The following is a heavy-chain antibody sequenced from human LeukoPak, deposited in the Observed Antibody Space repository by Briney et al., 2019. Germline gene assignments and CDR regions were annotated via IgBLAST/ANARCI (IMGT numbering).Heavy chain of an antibody. J-gene: IGHJ4*02. V-gene: IGHV3-23*01. CDR1: GFTFSSYA. D-gene: IGHD2-15*01. Sequence: PGRSLRLSCAASGFTFSSYAMSWVRQAPGKGLEWVSAISGSGGSTYYADSVKGRFTISRDNSKNTLYLQMNSLRAEDTAVYYCAKDLKIVVVVAATSFDYWGQGTLVTVSS. CDR3: AKDLKIVVVVAATSFDY. CDR2: ISGSGGST.